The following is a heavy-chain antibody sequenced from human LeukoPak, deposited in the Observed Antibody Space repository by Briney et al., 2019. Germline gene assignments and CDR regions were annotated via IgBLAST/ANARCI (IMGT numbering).Heavy chain of an antibody. Sequence: PGGSLRLSCVASGFSFGNYAVSWVRQAPGKGLQWVSQISGTGGATWYAGFARDRFTISRDSSKKTLYLQMSGLRVEDTAMYYCVKDPRDTYGTNWFVSWGQGTLLIVSS. CDR3: VKDPRDTYGTNWFVS. V-gene: IGHV3-23*01. D-gene: IGHD2-21*01. CDR2: ISGTGGAT. CDR1: GFSFGNYA. J-gene: IGHJ5*01.